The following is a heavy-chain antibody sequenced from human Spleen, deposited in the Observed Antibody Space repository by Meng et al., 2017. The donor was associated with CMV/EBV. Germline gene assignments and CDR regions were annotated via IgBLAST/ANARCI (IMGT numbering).Heavy chain of an antibody. CDR1: GGTFSSYA. V-gene: IGHV1-69*06. CDR3: ARNVWCGGDCSAPLYYYYGMDV. J-gene: IGHJ6*02. D-gene: IGHD2-21*01. CDR2: IIPIFGTA. Sequence: SVKVSCKASGGTFSSYAISWVRQAPGQGLEWMGGIIPIFGTANYAQKFQGRVTITADKSTSTAYMELSSLRSEDTAVYYCARNVWCGGDCSAPLYYYYGMDVWGQGTTVTVSS.